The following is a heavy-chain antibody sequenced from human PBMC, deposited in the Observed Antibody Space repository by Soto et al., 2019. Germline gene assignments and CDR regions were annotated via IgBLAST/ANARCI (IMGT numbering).Heavy chain of an antibody. CDR2: ISGSGSSK. D-gene: IGHD3-3*01. CDR1: GFTFSSYA. V-gene: IGHV3-23*01. Sequence: GGSLRLSCAASGFTFSSYAMSWVRQAPGKGLEWVSAISGSGSSKYYADSVKGRFTISRDNSKNTLYLQMNSLRAEDTAVYYCANGVTIFGVGGFDYWGQGTLVTVSS. CDR3: ANGVTIFGVGGFDY. J-gene: IGHJ4*02.